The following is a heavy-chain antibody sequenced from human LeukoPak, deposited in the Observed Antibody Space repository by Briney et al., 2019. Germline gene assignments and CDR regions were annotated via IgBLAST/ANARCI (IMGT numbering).Heavy chain of an antibody. J-gene: IGHJ6*03. V-gene: IGHV4-39*01. D-gene: IGHD6-13*01. Sequence: SETLSLTCTVSGGSISSSSYYWGWIRQPPGKGLEWIGRIYYSGSTYYNPSLKSRVTISVDTSKNQFSLKLSSVTAADTAVYYCAGQLGGSSWYLDYYYYMDVWGKGTTVTVSS. CDR1: GGSISSSSYY. CDR3: AGQLGGSSWYLDYYYYMDV. CDR2: IYYSGST.